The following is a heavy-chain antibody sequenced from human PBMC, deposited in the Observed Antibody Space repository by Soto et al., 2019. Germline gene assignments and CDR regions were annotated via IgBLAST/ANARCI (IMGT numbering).Heavy chain of an antibody. D-gene: IGHD2-8*01. CDR2: IYHSGST. Sequence: PSETLSLTCTVSGGSISSGGYYWRWIRQHPGKGLEWIGYIYHSGSTYYNPSLKSRVTISVDRSKNQFSLKLSSVTAADTAVYYCAKQGVGGLYYPGLWGLGTLVTVSS. CDR1: GGSISSGGYY. CDR3: AKQGVGGLYYPGL. V-gene: IGHV4-30-2*02. J-gene: IGHJ4*02.